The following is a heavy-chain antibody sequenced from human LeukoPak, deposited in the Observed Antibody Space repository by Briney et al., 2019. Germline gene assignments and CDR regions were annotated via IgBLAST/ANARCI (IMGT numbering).Heavy chain of an antibody. Sequence: SETLSLTCTVSGGPISSGSYYWSWIRQPAGKGLEWIGRIYTSGSTNYNPSLKSRVTISVDTSKNQFSLKLSSVTAADTAVYYCARVRRVRGCSGGSCYSEFDYWGQGTLVTVSS. CDR3: ARVRRVRGCSGGSCYSEFDY. D-gene: IGHD2-15*01. CDR1: GGPISSGSYY. J-gene: IGHJ4*02. V-gene: IGHV4-61*02. CDR2: IYTSGST.